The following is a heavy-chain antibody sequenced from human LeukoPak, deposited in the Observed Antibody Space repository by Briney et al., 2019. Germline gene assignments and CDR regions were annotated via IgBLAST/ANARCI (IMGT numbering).Heavy chain of an antibody. J-gene: IGHJ4*02. CDR2: IKSKTDGGTT. CDR1: GFTFSNTW. CDR3: TTDPPVTIFGVVTRPFDY. Sequence: PAGSLRLSCAPSGFTFSNTWMSWVCHRPGKGLERVGRIKSKTDGGTTDYAAPVNSRFTISRTDSINTLYLQMNSLKTEDTAVYYCTTDPPVTIFGVVTRPFDYWGQGTLVTVSS. V-gene: IGHV3-15*01. D-gene: IGHD3-3*01.